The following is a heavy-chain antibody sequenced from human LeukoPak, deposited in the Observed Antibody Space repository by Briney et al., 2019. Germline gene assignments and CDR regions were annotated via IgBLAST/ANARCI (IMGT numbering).Heavy chain of an antibody. CDR1: GYTFTGYY. J-gene: IGHJ4*02. CDR3: ARHSSSWPPTYFHY. CDR2: INPNSGGT. D-gene: IGHD6-13*01. Sequence: GASVKVSCKASGYTFTGYYMHWVRQAPGQGLEWMGWINPNSGGTNYAQKFQGRVTITADKSTSTAYMELSSLRSEDTAVYYCARHSSSWPPTYFHYWGQGTLVTVSS. V-gene: IGHV1-2*02.